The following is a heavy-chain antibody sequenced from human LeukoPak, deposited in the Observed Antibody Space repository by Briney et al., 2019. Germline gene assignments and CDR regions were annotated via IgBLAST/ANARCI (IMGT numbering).Heavy chain of an antibody. CDR3: ARVRGGYVRYYYYYGMDV. D-gene: IGHD5-24*01. J-gene: IGHJ6*02. CDR2: INHSGST. CDR1: GGSISSSSYY. V-gene: IGHV4-39*07. Sequence: PSETLSLTCTVSGGSISSSSYYWGWIRQPPGKGLEWIGEINHSGSTNYNPSLKSRVTISVDTSKNQFSLKLSSVTAADTAVYYCARVRGGYVRYYYYYGMDVWGQGTTVTVSS.